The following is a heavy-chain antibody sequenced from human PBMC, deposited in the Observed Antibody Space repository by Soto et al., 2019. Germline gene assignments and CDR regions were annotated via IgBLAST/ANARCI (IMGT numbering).Heavy chain of an antibody. CDR3: ARDKITGLFDY. D-gene: IGHD2-8*02. V-gene: IGHV4-34*01. CDR2: INHSGST. J-gene: IGHJ4*02. Sequence: QVQLQQWGAGLLKPSETLSLTCAVYGGSFSGYYWTWIRQPPGTGLEWSWEINHSGSTNYNPSLTSRVTISVDTSKNQFSMKMTYVNAADTAVYYCARDKITGLFDYWGQGTLVTVSS. CDR1: GGSFSGYY.